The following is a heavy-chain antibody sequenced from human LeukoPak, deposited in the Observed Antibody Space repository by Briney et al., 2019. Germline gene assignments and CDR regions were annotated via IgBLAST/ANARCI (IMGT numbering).Heavy chain of an antibody. V-gene: IGHV4-39*07. Sequence: SETLSLTCSVSGGSISSSSHYWGWIRQPPGKGLEWIGSIYYSGSTYYNPSLKSRVTISVDTSKNQFSLKLSSVTAADTAVYYCAGTYYYDSSGYYHYSLWGQGTLVTVSS. CDR3: AGTYYYDSSGYYHYSL. D-gene: IGHD3-22*01. J-gene: IGHJ4*02. CDR2: IYYSGST. CDR1: GGSISSSSHY.